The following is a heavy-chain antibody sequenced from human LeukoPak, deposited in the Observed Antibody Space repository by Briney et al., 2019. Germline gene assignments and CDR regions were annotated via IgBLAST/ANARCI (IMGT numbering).Heavy chain of an antibody. D-gene: IGHD6-19*01. Sequence: PSETLSLTCIVSGGSMRSYSWSWIRQPAGKGLEWIGRIYTSGSTNYNPSLRSRVTMSVDTSKNQFSLKLSSVTAADTAVYYCARDSSGSGWYGGFDYWGQGTLVTVSS. CDR3: ARDSSGSGWYGGFDY. V-gene: IGHV4-4*07. CDR1: GGSMRSYS. CDR2: IYTSGST. J-gene: IGHJ4*02.